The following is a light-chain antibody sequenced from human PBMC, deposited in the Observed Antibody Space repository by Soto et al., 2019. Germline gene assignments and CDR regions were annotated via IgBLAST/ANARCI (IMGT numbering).Light chain of an antibody. Sequence: EIVLTQSPGTLSLSPGERATLFCRASQSFTTSQLAWYQQRPGQAPRVLIFGASRRATGNPDRFSGSGSGTDFNLTISRLEPEDSAVYYCQQYARSPRTFGQGTTVDIK. J-gene: IGKJ1*01. CDR1: QSFTTSQ. CDR2: GAS. V-gene: IGKV3-20*01. CDR3: QQYARSPRT.